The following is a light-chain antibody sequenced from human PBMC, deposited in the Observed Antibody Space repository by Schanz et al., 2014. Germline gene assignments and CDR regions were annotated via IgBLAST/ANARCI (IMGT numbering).Light chain of an antibody. Sequence: QSVLTQPPSASGTPGQRVTISCSGSSSNIGSNTVNWYQQLPGTAPKLLIYKNNERPSGVPDRFSGSKSGSSASLAITGLQAEDEADYYCQSYDSSLSGFVVFGGGTKVTVL. CDR1: SSNIGSNT. CDR2: KNN. J-gene: IGLJ2*01. CDR3: QSYDSSLSGFVV. V-gene: IGLV1-44*01.